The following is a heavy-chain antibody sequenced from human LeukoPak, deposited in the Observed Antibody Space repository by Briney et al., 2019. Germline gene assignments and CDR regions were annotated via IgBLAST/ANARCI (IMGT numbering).Heavy chain of an antibody. Sequence: QPGGSLRLSCAASGFTFSSYEMNWVRQAPGKGLEWVSFITSSGTSIFYADSVKGRFTVSRDNSKNTLYLQMNSLTDDDTAVYYCAKGKRTNSGPTLDYWGQGTLVTVSS. V-gene: IGHV3-48*03. J-gene: IGHJ4*02. CDR3: AKGKRTNSGPTLDY. D-gene: IGHD6-19*01. CDR1: GFTFSSYE. CDR2: ITSSGTSI.